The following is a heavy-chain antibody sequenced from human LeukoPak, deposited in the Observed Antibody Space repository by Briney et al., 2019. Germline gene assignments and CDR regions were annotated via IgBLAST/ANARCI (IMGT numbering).Heavy chain of an antibody. CDR1: GFTVSSDY. V-gene: IGHV3-66*01. CDR3: ARTLNYQYYAMDV. J-gene: IGHJ6*02. Sequence: PGGSLRLSCAASGFTVSSDYVTWVRQAPGKGLEWVSVIYTGGSTYYADSVKGRFTISRDDSKNTVYLQMNNLRVEDTALYYCARTLNYQYYAMDVWGQGTTVTVSS. CDR2: IYTGGST.